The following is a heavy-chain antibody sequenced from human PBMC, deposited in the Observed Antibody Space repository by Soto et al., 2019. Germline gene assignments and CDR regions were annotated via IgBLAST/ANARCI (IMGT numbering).Heavy chain of an antibody. J-gene: IGHJ4*02. CDR2: IWYDGSNK. V-gene: IGHV3-33*01. Sequence: QVQLVESGGGVVQPGRSLRLSCAASGFTFSSYGMHWVRQAPDKGLEWVAVIWYDGSNKYYADSVKGRFTISRDNSKNTLYLQMNSLRAEDTAVYYCARDRDIVPFDYWGQGTLVTVSS. CDR1: GFTFSSYG. D-gene: IGHD2-8*01. CDR3: ARDRDIVPFDY.